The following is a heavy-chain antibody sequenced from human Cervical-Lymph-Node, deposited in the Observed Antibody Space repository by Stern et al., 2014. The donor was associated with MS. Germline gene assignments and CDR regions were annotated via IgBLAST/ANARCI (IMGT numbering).Heavy chain of an antibody. Sequence: EVQLVGSGGGLVQPGRSLRLSCAAAGFAFDDYAMHWVRQAPGKGLEWVSGISWSGTKIGYADSVKGRFTISRDNAKNSLFLQMNNLRAEDTALYYCATANYEFGYYGMDVWGQGTAVTVS. CDR3: ATANYEFGYYGMDV. J-gene: IGHJ6*02. D-gene: IGHD3-3*01. V-gene: IGHV3-9*01. CDR2: ISWSGTKI. CDR1: GFAFDDYA.